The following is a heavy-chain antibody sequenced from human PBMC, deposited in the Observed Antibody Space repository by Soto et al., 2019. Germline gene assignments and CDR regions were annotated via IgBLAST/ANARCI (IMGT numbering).Heavy chain of an antibody. CDR3: ARLGTTMVRGVITDYYYGMDV. V-gene: IGHV4-59*01. CDR1: AGSLSSYH. J-gene: IGHJ6*02. CDR2: IYYSGST. D-gene: IGHD3-10*01. Sequence: PSHNLPLPYTLSAGSLSSYHWSWIRQPPGKGLEWIGYIYYSGSTNYNPSLKSRVTISVDTSKNQFSLKLSSVTAADTAVYYCARLGTTMVRGVITDYYYGMDVWGQGTTVT.